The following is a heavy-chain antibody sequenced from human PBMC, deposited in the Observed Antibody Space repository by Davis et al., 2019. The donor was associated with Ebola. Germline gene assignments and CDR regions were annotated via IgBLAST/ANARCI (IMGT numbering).Heavy chain of an antibody. J-gene: IGHJ4*02. CDR2: ISSSSSYI. Sequence: GESLKISCAASGFTFSSYAMSWVRQAPGKGLEWVSSISSSSSYIYYADSVKGRFTISRDNAKNSLYLQMNSLRAEDTAVYYCARDNNWNYRGPFDYWGQGTLVTVSS. V-gene: IGHV3-21*01. D-gene: IGHD1-7*01. CDR3: ARDNNWNYRGPFDY. CDR1: GFTFSSYA.